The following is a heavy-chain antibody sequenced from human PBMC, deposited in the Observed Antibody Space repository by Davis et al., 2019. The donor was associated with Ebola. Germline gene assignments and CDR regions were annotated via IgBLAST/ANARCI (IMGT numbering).Heavy chain of an antibody. CDR3: ARSPQLWLFKDV. V-gene: IGHV3-74*01. D-gene: IGHD5-18*01. CDR1: GFTFSSYW. CDR2: INSGGSST. Sequence: HTGGSLRLSCAASGFTFSSYWMHWVRQAPGKGLVWVSRINSGGSSTSYADSVKGRFTISRDNSKNTLYLQMNSLRAEDTAVYYCARSPQLWLFKDVWGQGTTVTVSS. J-gene: IGHJ6*02.